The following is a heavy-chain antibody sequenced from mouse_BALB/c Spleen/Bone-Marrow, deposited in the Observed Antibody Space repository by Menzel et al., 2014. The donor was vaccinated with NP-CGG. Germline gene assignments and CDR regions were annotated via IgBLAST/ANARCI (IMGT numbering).Heavy chain of an antibody. CDR2: IWAGRST. CDR1: GFSLTNYG. D-gene: IGHD2-3*01. V-gene: IGHV2-9*02. CDR3: ARRGDGYYLDY. J-gene: IGHJ2*01. Sequence: VHLVESGPGLVAPSQSLSITCTVSGFSLTNYGVHWVRQPPGKGLEWLGVIWAGRSTNYNSALMSRLSISKDNSKNQVFLKMNSLQTDDTAMYYCARRGDGYYLDYWGQGTTLTVSS.